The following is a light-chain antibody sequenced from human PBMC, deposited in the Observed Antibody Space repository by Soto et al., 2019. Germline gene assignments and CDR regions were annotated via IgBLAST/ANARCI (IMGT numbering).Light chain of an antibody. Sequence: SYELTQPLSVSVALGQTARITCGGSNIGSKNVHWYQQKPGQAPVLVIYRDSNRPSGIPERFSGSNSGNTATLTISRAQAGDEADYYCQVWDSTVVFGGGTQLTVL. J-gene: IGLJ2*01. CDR3: QVWDSTVV. V-gene: IGLV3-9*01. CDR2: RDS. CDR1: NIGSKN.